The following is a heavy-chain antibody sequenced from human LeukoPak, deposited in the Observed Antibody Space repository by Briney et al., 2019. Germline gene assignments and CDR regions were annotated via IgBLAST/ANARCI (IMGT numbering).Heavy chain of an antibody. CDR3: ARGYYYDSSGYARGGFDY. Sequence: ASVKVSCKASGYTLTSYGISWVRQAPGQGLEWMGWISAYNGNTNYAQKLQGRVTMTTDTSTSTAYMELRSLRSDDTAVYYCARGYYYDSSGYARGGFDYWGQGTLVTVSS. CDR2: ISAYNGNT. J-gene: IGHJ4*02. D-gene: IGHD3-22*01. V-gene: IGHV1-18*01. CDR1: GYTLTSYG.